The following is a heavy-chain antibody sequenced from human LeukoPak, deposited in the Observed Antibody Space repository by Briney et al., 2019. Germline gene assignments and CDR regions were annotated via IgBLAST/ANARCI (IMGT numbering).Heavy chain of an antibody. J-gene: IGHJ3*02. Sequence: SETLSLTCTVSGGSISSGGYYWSWIRQHPGKGLEWIGYIYYSGSTYYNPSLKSRVTISVDRSKNQFSLKLSSVTAADTAVYYCARVRNCSSTSCYLYAFDIWGQGTMVTVSS. D-gene: IGHD2-2*01. CDR3: ARVRNCSSTSCYLYAFDI. CDR2: IYYSGST. CDR1: GGSISSGGYY. V-gene: IGHV4-31*03.